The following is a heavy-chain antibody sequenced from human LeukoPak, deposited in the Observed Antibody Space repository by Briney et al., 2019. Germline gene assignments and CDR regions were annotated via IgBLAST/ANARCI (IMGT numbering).Heavy chain of an antibody. V-gene: IGHV3-30-3*01. Sequence: GGSLRLSCAASGITFNNYAMHWVRQAPGKGLEWVAVISYDGSNKYYADSVKGRFTISRDNPKNTLYLQMNSLRAEDTAVYYCARDYFSTSYYYGMDVWGQGTTVTVSS. CDR3: ARDYFSTSYYYGMDV. D-gene: IGHD3-10*01. CDR1: GITFNNYA. CDR2: ISYDGSNK. J-gene: IGHJ6*02.